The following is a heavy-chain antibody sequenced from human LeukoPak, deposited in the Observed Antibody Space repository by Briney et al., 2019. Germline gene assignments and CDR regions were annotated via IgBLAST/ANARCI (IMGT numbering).Heavy chain of an antibody. J-gene: IGHJ2*01. CDR3: ARGILEKGYFDL. CDR2: IKHSGST. Sequence: SETLSLTCTVSGGSISSSSYYWSWIRQTPGEGLQWIGGIKHSGSTDYNPSLKSRVTMSVDTSKNQFSLKLTSVTDADTAVYYCARGILEKGYFDLWGRDALVTVSS. CDR1: GGSISSSSYY. D-gene: IGHD3-3*01. V-gene: IGHV4-39*07.